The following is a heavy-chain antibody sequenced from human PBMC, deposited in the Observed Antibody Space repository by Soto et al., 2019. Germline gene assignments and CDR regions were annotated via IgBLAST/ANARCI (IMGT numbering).Heavy chain of an antibody. D-gene: IGHD6-19*01. Sequence: KTSETLSLTCSVSGGSISSGSYYWGWIRQPPGKGLEWIGSISYSENTYYSPSLKSRVTMSVDTSKNQVSLELRSVTATDTAVYYCARHLKAVAAAMAYWGQGIPVTAPQ. V-gene: IGHV4-39*01. J-gene: IGHJ4*02. CDR1: GGSISSGSYY. CDR2: ISYSENT. CDR3: ARHLKAVAAAMAY.